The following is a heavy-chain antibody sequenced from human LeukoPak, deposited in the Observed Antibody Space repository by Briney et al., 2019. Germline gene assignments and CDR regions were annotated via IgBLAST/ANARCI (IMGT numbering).Heavy chain of an antibody. Sequence: GGSLRLSCAASGIIFGYSTMHWVRQAPGKGLEWLAVISYEGSKRDYADSVKGRFTISRDNSKNTVSLQMNSLRPEDTAVYYCASSGFWNGPPHWGQGTLVTVSS. D-gene: IGHD3-3*01. J-gene: IGHJ4*02. V-gene: IGHV3-30*04. CDR2: ISYEGSKR. CDR3: ASSGFWNGPPH. CDR1: GIIFGYST.